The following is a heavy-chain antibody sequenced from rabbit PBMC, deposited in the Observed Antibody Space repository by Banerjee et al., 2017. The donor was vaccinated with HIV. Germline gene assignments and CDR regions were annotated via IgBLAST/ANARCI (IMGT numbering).Heavy chain of an antibody. D-gene: IGHD8-1*01. Sequence: QSLEESGGDLVKPGASLTLTCTASRFTLSSYWMCWVRLAPGKGLEWIACIAAGSSGSTYYASWAKGRFTISKTSSTTVTLQMTSLTAADTATYFCARDLGGSSDLWGPGTLVTVS. CDR3: ARDLGGSSDL. CDR2: IAAGSSGST. V-gene: IGHV1S40*01. CDR1: RFTLSSYW. J-gene: IGHJ6*01.